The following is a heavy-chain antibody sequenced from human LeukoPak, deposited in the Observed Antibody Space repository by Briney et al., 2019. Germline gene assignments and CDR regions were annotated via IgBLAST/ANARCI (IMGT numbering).Heavy chain of an antibody. CDR2: INPNSGGT. D-gene: IGHD2-2*01. Sequence: ASVEVSCKASGYTFTGYYMHWVRQAPGQGLEWMGWINPNSGGTNYAQKFQGRVTMTRDTSISTAYMELSRLRSDDTAVYYCAKWGTYCSSTSCHFPDYYGMDVWGQGTTVTVSS. CDR1: GYTFTGYY. V-gene: IGHV1-2*02. CDR3: AKWGTYCSSTSCHFPDYYGMDV. J-gene: IGHJ6*02.